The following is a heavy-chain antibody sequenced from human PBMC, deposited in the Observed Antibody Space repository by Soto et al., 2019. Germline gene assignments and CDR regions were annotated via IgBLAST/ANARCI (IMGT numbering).Heavy chain of an antibody. CDR3: ARAPMEYSSSSDYYYGMDV. D-gene: IGHD6-6*01. J-gene: IGHJ6*02. Sequence: GASVKVSCKASGGTFSSYAISWVRQAPGQGLEWMGGIIPIFGTANYAQKFQGRVTITADESTSTAYMELSSLRSEDTAVYYCARAPMEYSSSSDYYYGMDVWGQGTTVTVSS. V-gene: IGHV1-69*13. CDR1: GGTFSSYA. CDR2: IIPIFGTA.